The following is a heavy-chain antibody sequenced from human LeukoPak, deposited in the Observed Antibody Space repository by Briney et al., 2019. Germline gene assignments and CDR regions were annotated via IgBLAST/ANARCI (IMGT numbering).Heavy chain of an antibody. CDR3: VSFYETY. CDR1: GNYC. Sequence: GGSLRLSCAASGNYCMHWVRQAPGKGLVWVSHINSDGSWTSYADSVKGRFTISKDNAKNTVYLQMNSLRAEDTAVYYCVSFYETYWGRGTLVTVSS. J-gene: IGHJ4*02. D-gene: IGHD2/OR15-2a*01. V-gene: IGHV3-74*01. CDR2: INSDGSWT.